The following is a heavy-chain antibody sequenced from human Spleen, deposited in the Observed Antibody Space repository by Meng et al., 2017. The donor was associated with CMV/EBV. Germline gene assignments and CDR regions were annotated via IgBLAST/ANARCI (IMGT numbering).Heavy chain of an antibody. J-gene: IGHJ4*02. CDR1: ITSSRYY. CDR3: ARVGQRSSWSRGGGYFDY. D-gene: IGHD6-13*01. V-gene: IGHV4-39*07. Sequence: ITSSRYYCVSDRQPPGKGREWIGSIYYSGSPYSNPSLKSRVTISVDTSTNQFSLQLSSVTAADTAVYYCARVGQRSSWSRGGGYFDYWGQGTLVTVSS. CDR2: IYYSGSP.